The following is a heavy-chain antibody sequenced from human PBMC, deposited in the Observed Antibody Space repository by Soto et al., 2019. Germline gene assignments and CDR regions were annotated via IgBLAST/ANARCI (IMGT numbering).Heavy chain of an antibody. Sequence: ASVKVSCKASGGTFSSYTISWVRQAPGQGLEWMGRIIPILGIANYAQKFQGRVTITADKSTSTAYMELSSLRSEDTAVYYCARGPRELITGYYYYGMDVWGQGTTVTVSS. V-gene: IGHV1-69*02. CDR3: ARGPRELITGYYYYGMDV. CDR1: GGTFSSYT. CDR2: IIPILGIA. J-gene: IGHJ6*02. D-gene: IGHD1-26*01.